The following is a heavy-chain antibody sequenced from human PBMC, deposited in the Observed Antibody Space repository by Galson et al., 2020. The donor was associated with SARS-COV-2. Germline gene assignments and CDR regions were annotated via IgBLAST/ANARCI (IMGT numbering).Heavy chain of an antibody. V-gene: IGHV3-21*01. CDR3: ARGYYDFWSGYPDAFDI. D-gene: IGHD3-3*01. CDR2: ISSSSSYI. CDR1: GFTFSSYS. Sequence: NSGGSLRLSCAASGFTFSSYSMNWVRQAPGKGLEWVSSISSSSSYIYYADSVKGRFTISRDNAKNSLYLQMNSLRAEDTAVYYCARGYYDFWSGYPDAFDIWGQGTMVTVSS. J-gene: IGHJ3*02.